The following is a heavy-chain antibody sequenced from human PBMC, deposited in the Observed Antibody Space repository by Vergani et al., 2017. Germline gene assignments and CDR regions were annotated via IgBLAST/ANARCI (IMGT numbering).Heavy chain of an antibody. CDR1: GGSISSGDYY. Sequence: QVQLQESGPGLVKPSQTLSLTCTVSGGSISSGDYYWSWIRQPPGKGLEWIGYIYYSGSTYYNPSLKSRVTISVDTSKNQFSLKLSSVTAADTAVYYCVRVGVVLGVSYYNYYYGMDVWGQGTTVTVSS. V-gene: IGHV4-30-4*08. CDR2: IYYSGST. J-gene: IGHJ6*02. D-gene: IGHD3-10*01. CDR3: VRVGVVLGVSYYNYYYGMDV.